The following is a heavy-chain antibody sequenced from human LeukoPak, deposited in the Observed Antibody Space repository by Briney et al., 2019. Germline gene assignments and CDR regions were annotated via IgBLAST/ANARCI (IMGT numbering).Heavy chain of an antibody. CDR2: ISSSSSYI. D-gene: IGHD1-26*01. J-gene: IGHJ4*02. CDR1: GFTFSSYS. Sequence: PGGSLRLSCAASGFTFSSYSMNWVRQAPGKGLEWVLSISSSSSYIYYADSVKGRFTISRDNAKNSLYLQMNSLRAEDTAVYYCARNGIVGAGYYFDYWGQGSLVTVSS. V-gene: IGHV3-21*01. CDR3: ARNGIVGAGYYFDY.